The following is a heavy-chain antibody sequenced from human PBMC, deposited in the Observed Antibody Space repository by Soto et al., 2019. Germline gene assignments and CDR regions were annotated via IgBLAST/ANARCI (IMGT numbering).Heavy chain of an antibody. D-gene: IGHD2-15*01. J-gene: IGHJ4*02. CDR3: ARRMGYCSGGSCYSRVDY. CDR2: IYHSGST. CDR1: GGSISSSNW. V-gene: IGHV4-4*02. Sequence: QVQLQESGPGLVKPSGTLSLTCAVSGGSISSSNWWSWVRQPPGKGLEWIGEIYHSGSTNYNPSLKSRVTISVDKSKHQFSLKLSSVPAADTAVYYCARRMGYCSGGSCYSRVDYWGQGTLVTVSS.